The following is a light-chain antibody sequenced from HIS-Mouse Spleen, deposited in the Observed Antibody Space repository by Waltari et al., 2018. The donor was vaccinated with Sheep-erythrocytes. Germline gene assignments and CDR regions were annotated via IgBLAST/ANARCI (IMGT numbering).Light chain of an antibody. Sequence: QSALTQPRSVSGSPGQSVTISCTGTSSDVGGYNYVSWYQQHPGKAPKRMIYDVSKRASGVPGRFSGSKSGNTASLTISGLQAEDEADYYCCSYAGSYNHVFATGTKVTVL. V-gene: IGLV2-11*01. J-gene: IGLJ1*01. CDR1: SSDVGGYNY. CDR2: DVS. CDR3: CSYAGSYNHV.